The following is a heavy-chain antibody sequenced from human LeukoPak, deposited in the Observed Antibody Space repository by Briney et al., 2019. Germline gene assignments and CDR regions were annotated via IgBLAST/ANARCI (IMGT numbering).Heavy chain of an antibody. V-gene: IGHV3-48*01. CDR2: ISSSSSTI. D-gene: IGHD2/OR15-2a*01. CDR1: GFTFSSYS. J-gene: IGHJ4*02. Sequence: GGSLRLSCAASGFTFSSYSMNWVRQAPGKGLEWVSYISSSSSTIYYADSVNGRFTISRDNSRNTLYLQMNRLRAEDTAVYYCARSGLSRFGFWGQGTLVTVSS. CDR3: ARSGLSRFGF.